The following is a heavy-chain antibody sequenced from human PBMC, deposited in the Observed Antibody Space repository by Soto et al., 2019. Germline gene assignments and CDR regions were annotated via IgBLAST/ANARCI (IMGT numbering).Heavy chain of an antibody. CDR2: ISYDGSNK. J-gene: IGHJ6*02. CDR1: GFTFSSYA. D-gene: IGHD2-21*02. V-gene: IGHV3-30-3*01. CDR3: AKGLYLIPVVTHLYYYGMDV. Sequence: SLRLSCAVSGFTFSSYALHWVRQAPGKGLEWVSIISYDGSNKYYADSVKGRFTVSRDNSKNTLYLQMNSLRAEDTAVYYCAKGLYLIPVVTHLYYYGMDVWGQGTTVTVSS.